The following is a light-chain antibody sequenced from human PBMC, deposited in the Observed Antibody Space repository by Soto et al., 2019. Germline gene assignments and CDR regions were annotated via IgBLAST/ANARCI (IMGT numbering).Light chain of an antibody. CDR3: QQYGSSPWT. V-gene: IGKV3-20*01. CDR2: GAS. CDR1: RSVCNN. J-gene: IGKJ1*01. Sequence: IVMTQSPVTLSVSPGERSTLSCRASRSVCNNLAWYQKKPGQAPGLLIYGASSRATGIPDRFSGSGSGTDFTLTISRLEPEDFAVYYCQQYGSSPWTFGQGTKVDIK.